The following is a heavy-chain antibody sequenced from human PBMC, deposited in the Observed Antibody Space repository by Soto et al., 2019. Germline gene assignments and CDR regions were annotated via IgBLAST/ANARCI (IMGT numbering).Heavy chain of an antibody. CDR3: ARKLTMIVGRGYYGMDV. J-gene: IGHJ6*02. Sequence: PGGPPRLSCAASGSTFCSYAMNWFRRHPGKGLEWVSFISSSGSCTYYADSVKGRFTIPRDKAKNSLYLQMNSLRAEDTAVYYCARKLTMIVGRGYYGMDVWGQGTTVTVSS. CDR2: ISSSGSCT. CDR1: GSTFCSYA. D-gene: IGHD3-22*01. V-gene: IGHV3-21*01.